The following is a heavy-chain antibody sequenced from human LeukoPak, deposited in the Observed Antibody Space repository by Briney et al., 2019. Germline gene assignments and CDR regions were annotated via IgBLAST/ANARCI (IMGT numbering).Heavy chain of an antibody. J-gene: IGHJ6*03. Sequence: GGSLRLSCAASGFTFDDYAMHWVRQAPGKGLEWVSGISWNSGSIVYADCVKGRFTISRDNAKNTLYLQMNSLRVEDTAVYYCARGRYYGSGSYYGSGDMDVWGKGTTVTISS. V-gene: IGHV3-9*01. CDR1: GFTFDDYA. CDR2: ISWNSGSI. CDR3: ARGRYYGSGSYYGSGDMDV. D-gene: IGHD3-10*01.